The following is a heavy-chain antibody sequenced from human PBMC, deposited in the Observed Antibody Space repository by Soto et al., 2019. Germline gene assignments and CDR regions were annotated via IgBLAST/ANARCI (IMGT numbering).Heavy chain of an antibody. CDR1: GGSISSDY. J-gene: IGHJ4*02. V-gene: IGHV4-4*07. D-gene: IGHD6-13*01. CDR3: ARGVGRSSWTSFDS. Sequence: SETLSLTCTVSGGSISSDYWSWIRQPAGKGLEWIGRIYTSENTHYNPSLRGRVSMSLDTSKNQLSLNLGSVTAADTAVYYCARGVGRSSWTSFDSWGQGTLVTVSS. CDR2: IYTSENT.